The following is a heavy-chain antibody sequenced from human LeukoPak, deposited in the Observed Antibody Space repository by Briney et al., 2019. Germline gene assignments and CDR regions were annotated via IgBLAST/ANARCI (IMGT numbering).Heavy chain of an antibody. Sequence: GGSLRLSCAASGFTFSNYAMSWVRQAPGKGLEWVSVVSGSGGSTYYADSVKGRFTISRDNSKNSLYLQMNSLRAEDTAVYYCARVRYDILTGYPEYGFDIWGQGTMVTVSS. J-gene: IGHJ3*02. CDR2: VSGSGGST. V-gene: IGHV3-23*01. D-gene: IGHD3-9*01. CDR1: GFTFSNYA. CDR3: ARVRYDILTGYPEYGFDI.